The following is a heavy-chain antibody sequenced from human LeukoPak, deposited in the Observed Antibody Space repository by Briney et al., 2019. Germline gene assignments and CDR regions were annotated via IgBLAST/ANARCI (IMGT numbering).Heavy chain of an antibody. D-gene: IGHD3-10*01. CDR2: ISSSGSTI. V-gene: IGHV3-11*01. CDR1: GFTFSDYY. J-gene: IGHJ5*02. Sequence: GGSLRLSCAASGFTFSDYYMSWIRQAPGKGLEWVSYISSSGSTIYYADSVKGRFTISRDNAKNSLYLQMNSLRSEDTAVYYCARDRMVRGVISNQARYNWFDPWGQGTLVTVSS. CDR3: ARDRMVRGVISNQARYNWFDP.